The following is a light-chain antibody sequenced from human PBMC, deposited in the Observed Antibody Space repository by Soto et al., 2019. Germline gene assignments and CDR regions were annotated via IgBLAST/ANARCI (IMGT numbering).Light chain of an antibody. CDR2: GAS. CDR3: QQYFEWPPMT. CDR1: ETVATN. Sequence: VMTQSPATLSVSPGERATLSCWASETVATNLAWYQQKPGQAPRLLISGASTRAAGIPDRFRGSGSGTEVSLTISSLRSEDSAIYYCQQYFEWPPMTFGQGTKVEI. V-gene: IGKV3-15*01. J-gene: IGKJ1*01.